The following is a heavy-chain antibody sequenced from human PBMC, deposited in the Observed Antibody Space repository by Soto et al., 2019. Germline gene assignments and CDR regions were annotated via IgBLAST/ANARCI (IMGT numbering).Heavy chain of an antibody. CDR2: IYYSGST. J-gene: IGHJ6*02. Sequence: LSLTCTVSGGSISSYYWSWIRQPPGKGLEWIGYIYYSGSTNYNPSLKSRVTISVDTSKNQFSLKLSSVTAADTAVYYCARGARWELLHSYYYYYGMDVWGQGTTVTVSS. D-gene: IGHD1-26*01. V-gene: IGHV4-59*08. CDR3: ARGARWELLHSYYYYYGMDV. CDR1: GGSISSYY.